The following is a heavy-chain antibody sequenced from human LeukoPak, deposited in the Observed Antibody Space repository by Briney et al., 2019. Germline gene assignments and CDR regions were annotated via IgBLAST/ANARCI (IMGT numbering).Heavy chain of an antibody. D-gene: IGHD2-2*02. J-gene: IGHJ4*02. CDR1: GNSFTGYY. CDR2: IIPIFGTA. V-gene: IGHV1-69*05. CDR3: TLYNY. Sequence: SVKVSCKASGNSFTGYYIHWVRQAPGQGLKWMGGIIPIFGTANYAQKFQGRVTITRDTSATTAYMELSSLRSDDMAVCYCTLYNYWGQGTLVTVSS.